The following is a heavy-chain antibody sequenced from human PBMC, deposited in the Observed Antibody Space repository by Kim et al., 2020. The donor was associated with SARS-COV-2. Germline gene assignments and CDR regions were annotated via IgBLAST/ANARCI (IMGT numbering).Heavy chain of an antibody. D-gene: IGHD6-19*01. V-gene: IGHV3-30*18. CDR1: GFTFSSYG. CDR3: AKDLVRAVAGPIYYYYG. J-gene: IGHJ6*01. Sequence: GGSLRLSCAASGFTFSSYGMHWVRQAPGKGLEWVAVISYDGSNKYYADSVKGRFTISRDNSKNTLYLQMNSLRAEDTAVYYCAKDLVRAVAGPIYYYYG. CDR2: ISYDGSNK.